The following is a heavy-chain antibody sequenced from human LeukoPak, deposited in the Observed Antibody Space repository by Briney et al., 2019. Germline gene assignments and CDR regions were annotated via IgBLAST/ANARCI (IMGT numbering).Heavy chain of an antibody. D-gene: IGHD4-17*01. Sequence: SETLSLTCTVSGGSISSYYWGWIRQPPGKGLEWIGYIYYSGSTNYNPSLKSRVTISVDTSKNQFSLKLSSVTAADTAVYYCARGVVYGDFPFDYWGQGTLVTVSS. J-gene: IGHJ4*02. CDR1: GGSISSYY. V-gene: IGHV4-59*01. CDR3: ARGVVYGDFPFDY. CDR2: IYYSGST.